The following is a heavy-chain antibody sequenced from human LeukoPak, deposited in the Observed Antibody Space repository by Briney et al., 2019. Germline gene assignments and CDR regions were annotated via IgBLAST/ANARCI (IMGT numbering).Heavy chain of an antibody. CDR2: IGSGSVDK. D-gene: IGHD3-3*01. V-gene: IGHV3-23*01. CDR3: AKRVPLTALDS. J-gene: IGHJ5*01. Sequence: PGGTLRPSCAASGFTFSSYAMSWVRQAPGKGLEWVSVIGSGSVDKHYADTVRGRFDISRDNSKNRLFLQMNSLRVEDSGVYYCAKRVPLTALDSWGQGTLVTVSS. CDR1: GFTFSSYA.